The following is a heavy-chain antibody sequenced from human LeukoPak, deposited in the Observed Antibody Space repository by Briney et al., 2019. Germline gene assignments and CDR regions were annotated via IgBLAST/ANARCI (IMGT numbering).Heavy chain of an antibody. CDR3: ARANFDTLTGWGHFDS. V-gene: IGHV4-4*02. CDR1: GGSISDTNY. Sequence: PSETLSLTCVVSGGSISDTNYWSWVRQSPGKGREWIGEIFHTGRTNSNPSLKSRATLSVDKSKNQFSLKMNSVTAADTAMYYCARANFDTLTGWGHFDSWGQGTLVTVSS. D-gene: IGHD3-9*01. J-gene: IGHJ4*02. CDR2: IFHTGRT.